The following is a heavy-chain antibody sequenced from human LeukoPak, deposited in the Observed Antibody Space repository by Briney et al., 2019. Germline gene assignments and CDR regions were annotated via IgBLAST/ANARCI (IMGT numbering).Heavy chain of an antibody. J-gene: IGHJ4*02. Sequence: PSETLSLTCTASGGSISSSSYYWGWIRRPPGKGLEWIGSSYYNGTTYYNPSLKSRVNISVDTSKNQFSLKLTSVTAADTALYYCARQLRFLEFYPNFDYWGQGTLVTVSS. D-gene: IGHD3-3*01. CDR1: GGSISSSSYY. CDR2: SYYNGTT. V-gene: IGHV4-39*01. CDR3: ARQLRFLEFYPNFDY.